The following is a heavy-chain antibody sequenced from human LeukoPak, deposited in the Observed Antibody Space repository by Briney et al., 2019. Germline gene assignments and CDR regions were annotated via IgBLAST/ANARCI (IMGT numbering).Heavy chain of an antibody. Sequence: GGSLRLSCAASGFTFSSYEMNWVRQAPGKGLEWVSYISSSGSTIYYADSVKGRFTISRDNAKNSLYLQMNSLRAEDTALYYCARVAATVTTNFYYYIDVWGEGTTVTVSS. CDR1: GFTFSSYE. CDR2: ISSSGSTI. CDR3: ARVAATVTTNFYYYIDV. V-gene: IGHV3-48*03. J-gene: IGHJ6*03. D-gene: IGHD4-17*01.